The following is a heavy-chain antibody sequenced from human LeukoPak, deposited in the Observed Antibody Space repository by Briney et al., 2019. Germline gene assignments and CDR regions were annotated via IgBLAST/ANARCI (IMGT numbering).Heavy chain of an antibody. CDR3: ARDIAPAGLFFDY. CDR2: IKYDGSEK. CDR1: GFTLSSYW. D-gene: IGHD6-13*01. J-gene: IGHJ4*02. V-gene: IGHV3-7*01. Sequence: PGGSLRLSCAASGFTLSSYWMSWVRQAPGKGLEWVANIKYDGSEKDYVDSVKGRFTISRDNAKNSLYLQMNSLRAEDTAVYYCARDIAPAGLFFDYWRQGTLVTVSS.